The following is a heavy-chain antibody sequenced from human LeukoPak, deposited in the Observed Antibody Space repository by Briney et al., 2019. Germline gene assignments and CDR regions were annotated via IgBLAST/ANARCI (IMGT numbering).Heavy chain of an antibody. CDR3: ARDLCDSGGSCGFDY. D-gene: IGHD2-15*01. CDR1: GYTFTSYA. Sequence: ASVKVSCKASGYTFTSYAMNWVRQAPGQGLEWMGWINTNTGNPTYAQGFTGRFVFSLDTSVSTAYLQISSLKAEDTAVYYRARDLCDSGGSCGFDYWGQGTLVTVSS. J-gene: IGHJ4*02. V-gene: IGHV7-4-1*02. CDR2: INTNTGNP.